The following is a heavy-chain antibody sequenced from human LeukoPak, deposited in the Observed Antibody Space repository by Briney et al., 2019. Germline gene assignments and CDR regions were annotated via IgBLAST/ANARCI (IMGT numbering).Heavy chain of an antibody. Sequence: DPSETLSLTCTVSGGSISSYYWSWIRQPPGKGLECIGYIYYSGSTNYNPSLKSRVTISVDTSKNQFSLKLRSVAAADTAVYYCARLPPIALADTSFFDYWGQGTLVTVSS. CDR3: ARLPPIALADTSFFDY. CDR1: GGSISSYY. D-gene: IGHD6-19*01. J-gene: IGHJ4*02. CDR2: IYYSGST. V-gene: IGHV4-59*08.